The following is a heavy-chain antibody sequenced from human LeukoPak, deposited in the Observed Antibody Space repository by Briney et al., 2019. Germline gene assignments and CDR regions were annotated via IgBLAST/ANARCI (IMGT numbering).Heavy chain of an antibody. Sequence: KPLETLSLTCTVSGGSLSGHYWSWIRQPPGKRLEWIGYVSYTGRTKYNPSPQSRVTITIDTSKSQFSLKLTSVTSADTAVYSCARLLDNDISGDPVTFDVWGQGTTVIVSS. D-gene: IGHD3-22*01. CDR3: ARLLDNDISGDPVTFDV. CDR1: GGSLSGHY. V-gene: IGHV4-59*11. CDR2: VSYTGRT. J-gene: IGHJ3*01.